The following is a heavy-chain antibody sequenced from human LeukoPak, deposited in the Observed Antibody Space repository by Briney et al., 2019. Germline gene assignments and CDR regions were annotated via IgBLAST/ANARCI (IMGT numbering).Heavy chain of an antibody. V-gene: IGHV3-23*01. J-gene: IGHJ3*01. CDR3: AKVRDTRDWYKDAFDV. D-gene: IGHD6-19*01. Sequence: PGGSLRLSCAASGFTFGSYAMSWVRQAPGKGLEWVSAITGTGGSTYYVASVKGRFTVSRDNSRNTLYLQMSSLRAEDSAMYYCAKVRDTRDWYKDAFDVWGQGTRVTVSS. CDR1: GFTFGSYA. CDR2: ITGTGGST.